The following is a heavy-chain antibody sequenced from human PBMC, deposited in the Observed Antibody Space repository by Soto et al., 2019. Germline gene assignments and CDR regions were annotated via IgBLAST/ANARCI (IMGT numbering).Heavy chain of an antibody. CDR2: IIPIFGTA. CDR1: GGTFSSYA. J-gene: IGHJ6*01. V-gene: IGHV1-69*13. Sequence: SVKVSCKASGGTFSSYAISWVQQAPGQGLEWMGGIIPIFGTANYAQKFQGRVTITADESTSTAYMELSSLRSEDTAVYYCARGDIVVVPAATDYYYYYGMDVSGQGTTVTVSS. CDR3: ARGDIVVVPAATDYYYYYGMDV. D-gene: IGHD2-2*01.